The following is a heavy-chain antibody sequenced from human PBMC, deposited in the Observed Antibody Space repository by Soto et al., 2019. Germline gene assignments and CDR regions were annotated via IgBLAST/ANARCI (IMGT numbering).Heavy chain of an antibody. CDR2: IYHSGST. D-gene: IGHD4-4*01. Sequence: SETLSLTCTVSGGSVSSGSYYWSWIRQPPRKGLEWIGYIYHSGSTYYNPSLKSRVTISVDRSKNQFSLKLSSVTAADTAVYYCARGMTTVTTLDYWGQGTLVTVSS. J-gene: IGHJ4*02. CDR1: GGSVSSGSYY. CDR3: ARGMTTVTTLDY. V-gene: IGHV4-30-2*01.